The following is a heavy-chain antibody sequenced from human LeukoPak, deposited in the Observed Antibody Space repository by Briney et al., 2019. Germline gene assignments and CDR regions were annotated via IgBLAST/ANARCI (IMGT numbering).Heavy chain of an antibody. V-gene: IGHV3-21*01. D-gene: IGHD6-19*01. CDR2: ISGSSSYI. CDR3: VRDRQWGSESEDH. J-gene: IGHJ4*02. Sequence: PGGSLRLSCAASGFIFSSYSMNWVRQAPGKGLEWVSSISGSSSYIYYADSVKGRFTISRNNAKNSLFLQMNSLRAEDTAVYYCVRDRQWGSESEDHWGQGTLVTASS. CDR1: GFIFSSYS.